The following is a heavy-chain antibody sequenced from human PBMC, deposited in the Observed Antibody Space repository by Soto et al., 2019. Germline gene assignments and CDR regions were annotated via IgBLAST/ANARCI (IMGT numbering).Heavy chain of an antibody. V-gene: IGHV4-31*03. CDR1: GGSISSGGYY. D-gene: IGHD4-4*01. CDR3: AREDHDYSNYVSRRGMDV. J-gene: IGHJ6*02. CDR2: IYYSGST. Sequence: PSETLYLTCTVSGGSISSGGYYWSWIRQHPGKGLEWIGYIYYSGSTYYNPSLKSRVTISVDTSRNQFSLKLSSVTAADTAVYYCAREDHDYSNYVSRRGMDVWGQGTKVTVSS.